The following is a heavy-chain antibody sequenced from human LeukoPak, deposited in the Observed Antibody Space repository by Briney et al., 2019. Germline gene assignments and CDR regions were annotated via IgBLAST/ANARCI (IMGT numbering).Heavy chain of an antibody. V-gene: IGHV4-39*01. CDR3: ARVRDYYYMDV. CDR2: IYYSGST. CDR1: GGSISSSSYY. Sequence: KPSETLSLTCTVSGGSISSSSYYWGWIRQPPGKGLEWIGSIYYSGSTYYNPSLKSRVTISVDTSKDQFSLKLSSVTAADTAVYYCARVRDYYYMDVWGKGTTVTISS. J-gene: IGHJ6*03.